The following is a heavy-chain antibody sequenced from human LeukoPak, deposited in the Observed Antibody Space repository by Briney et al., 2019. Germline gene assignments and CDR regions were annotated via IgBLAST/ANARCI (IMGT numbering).Heavy chain of an antibody. D-gene: IGHD1-1*01. CDR3: ARRPLSTLAFDV. CDR1: GDSMNNYY. Sequence: SETLSLTCTVSGDSMNNYYWSWIRQPPGKGLEWIGNINYSGSTNSYPSLKSRATISVDMSRKHFFLDLSSVTAADTAVYFCARRPLSTLAFDVWGQGTMVTVSS. V-gene: IGHV4-59*01. CDR2: INYSGST. J-gene: IGHJ3*01.